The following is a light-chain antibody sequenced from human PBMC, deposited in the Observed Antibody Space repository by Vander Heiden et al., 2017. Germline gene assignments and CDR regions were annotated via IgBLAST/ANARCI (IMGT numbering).Light chain of an antibody. CDR2: WAS. CDR3: QQYYSTPQWT. CDR1: QSVLYSSNNKNY. V-gene: IGKV4-1*01. Sequence: DIVMPQSPDSLAVSLGERATINCKSSQSVLYSSNNKNYLAWYQQKPGQPPKLLIYWASTRESGVPDRFSGSGSGTDFTLTISSLQAEDVAVYYCQQYYSTPQWTFGQGTKVEIK. J-gene: IGKJ1*01.